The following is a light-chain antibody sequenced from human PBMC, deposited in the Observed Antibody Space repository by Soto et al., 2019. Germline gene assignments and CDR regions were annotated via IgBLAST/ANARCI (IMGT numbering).Light chain of an antibody. CDR3: QQYDNLPLT. CDR2: DAS. Sequence: DIQMTQSPSSLSASVGASVTITCQASQDIKNYLNWYQQKSGKATKLLIYDASDLETGVPSRFSGSGSGTDFTFTINSLQPEDIATYYCQQYDNLPLTFGGGTKVDIK. V-gene: IGKV1-33*01. CDR1: QDIKNY. J-gene: IGKJ4*01.